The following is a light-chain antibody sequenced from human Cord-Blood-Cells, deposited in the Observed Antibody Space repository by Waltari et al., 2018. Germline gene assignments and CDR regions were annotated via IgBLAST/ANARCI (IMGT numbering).Light chain of an antibody. J-gene: IGLJ3*02. CDR1: SSDVGSYNL. Sequence: QSALTQPAPVSASPGPSLNISCPGTSSDVGSYNLVSWYQQHPGKAPKLMIYEGSKRPSGVSNRFSGSKSGNTASLTISGLQAEDEADYYCCSYAGSSTWVFGGGTKLTVL. CDR3: CSYAGSSTWV. V-gene: IGLV2-23*01. CDR2: EGS.